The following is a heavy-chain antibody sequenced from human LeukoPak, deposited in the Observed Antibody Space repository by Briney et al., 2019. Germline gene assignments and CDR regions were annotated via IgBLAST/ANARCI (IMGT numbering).Heavy chain of an antibody. CDR2: ISGSGAGT. CDR1: GFIFGSYA. J-gene: IGHJ4*02. D-gene: IGHD2-15*01. Sequence: GGSLRLSCAASGFIFGSYAMIWVRQAPGKGLEWVSAISGSGAGTFYADSVKGRFTISRDNSKNTLYLQMNSLRADDTAVYYCAKLKESATAYWGQGTLVTVSS. CDR3: AKLKESATAY. V-gene: IGHV3-23*01.